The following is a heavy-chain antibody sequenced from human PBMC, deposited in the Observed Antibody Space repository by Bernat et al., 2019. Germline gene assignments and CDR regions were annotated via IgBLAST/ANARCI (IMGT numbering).Heavy chain of an antibody. J-gene: IGHJ3*02. CDR2: IWYDGSNK. V-gene: IGHV3-33*01. D-gene: IGHD3-22*01. CDR1: GFTFSSYG. CDR3: ARDLNYYDSSGYGI. Sequence: QVQLVESGGGVVQPGRSLRLSCAASGFTFSSYGMHWVRQAPGKGLEWVAVIWYDGSNKYYADSVKGRFTISRDNSKNTLYLQMNSLRAEDMAVYYCARDLNYYDSSGYGIWGQGTMVTVSS.